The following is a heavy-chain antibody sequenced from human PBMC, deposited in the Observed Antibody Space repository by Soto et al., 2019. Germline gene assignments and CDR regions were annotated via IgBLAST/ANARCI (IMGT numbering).Heavy chain of an antibody. V-gene: IGHV1-69*01. Sequence: QVQLVQSGAEVKKPGSSVKVSCKASGGTFSSYAISWVRQAPGQGLEWMGGIIPIFGTATNAQKFQGRVTITADESTSTSYMEVSSLRSEDTAVYYCAREGGPMYSSGSYSFDYWGQGTLVTVSS. CDR3: AREGGPMYSSGSYSFDY. D-gene: IGHD6-19*01. CDR1: GGTFSSYA. CDR2: IIPIFGTA. J-gene: IGHJ4*02.